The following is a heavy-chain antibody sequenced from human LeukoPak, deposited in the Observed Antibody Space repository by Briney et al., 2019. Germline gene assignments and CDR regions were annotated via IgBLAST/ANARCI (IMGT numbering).Heavy chain of an antibody. D-gene: IGHD3-3*01. J-gene: IGHJ4*02. CDR1: GFTFSSYW. Sequence: GGSLRLSCVTSGFTFSSYWMSWVRQTPGKGLEWVANIDQDGSGKNYVDSVKGRLTISRGNAKNLLFLQMNSLRPEDTAVYYCAGGPGFLIDCWGQGTLVTVSS. V-gene: IGHV3-7*01. CDR2: IDQDGSGK. CDR3: AGGPGFLIDC.